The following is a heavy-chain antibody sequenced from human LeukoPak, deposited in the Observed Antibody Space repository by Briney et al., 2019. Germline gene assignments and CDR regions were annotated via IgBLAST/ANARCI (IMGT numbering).Heavy chain of an antibody. D-gene: IGHD3-10*01. CDR3: ARDSGTTGEVKFDP. V-gene: IGHV4-4*07. J-gene: IGHJ5*02. Sequence: KPSETLSLTCTVSGDSISRYYWSWIRQPAGKGLEWIGRIYNGGIITYNPSLKSRVTMSIDTSNNQFSLRLRFVTAADTAVYYCARDSGTTGEVKFDPCGQGTLVTVSS. CDR1: GDSISRYY. CDR2: IYNGGII.